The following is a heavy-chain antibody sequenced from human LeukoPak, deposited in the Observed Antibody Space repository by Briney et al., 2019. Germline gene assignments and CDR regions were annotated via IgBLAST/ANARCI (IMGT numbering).Heavy chain of an antibody. Sequence: GGSLRLSCAASGFTFSSYAMSWVRQAPGKGLEWVSAISGSGGSTYYADSVKGRFTISRDNSKNTLYLQMNSLRAEDTAVYYCAKATYSSGWYPIGYWGQGTLVTVSS. CDR2: ISGSGGST. CDR3: AKATYSSGWYPIGY. V-gene: IGHV3-23*01. CDR1: GFTFSSYA. J-gene: IGHJ4*02. D-gene: IGHD6-19*01.